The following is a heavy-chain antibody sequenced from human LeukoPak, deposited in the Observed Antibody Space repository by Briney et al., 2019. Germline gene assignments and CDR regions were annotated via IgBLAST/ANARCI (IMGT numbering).Heavy chain of an antibody. CDR2: IWYHGNEI. Sequence: PGGSLRLSCAASGFTFSNFGMHWVRKAPGKGLEWVAVIWYHGNEIHYVDSVKGRFTISRDNFRNTLYLQMNSLRAEDSAVYYCVRGSGGNGYGYWGDNWGQGTLVTVSS. CDR3: VRGSGGNGYGYWGDN. J-gene: IGHJ4*02. D-gene: IGHD5-12*01. CDR1: GFTFSNFG. V-gene: IGHV3-33*01.